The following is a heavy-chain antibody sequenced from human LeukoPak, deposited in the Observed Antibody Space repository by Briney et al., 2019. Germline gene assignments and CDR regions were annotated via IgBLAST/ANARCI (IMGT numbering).Heavy chain of an antibody. Sequence: SETLSLNCAVYGGSFSGYYWSWIRQPPGKGLEWIGEINHSGSTNYNPSLKSRVTISVDTSKNQFSLKLSSVTAADTAVYYCARFPYSGSNYYYYGMDVWGQGTTVTVSS. CDR2: INHSGST. CDR1: GGSFSGYY. J-gene: IGHJ6*02. CDR3: ARFPYSGSNYYYYGMDV. V-gene: IGHV4-34*01. D-gene: IGHD1-26*01.